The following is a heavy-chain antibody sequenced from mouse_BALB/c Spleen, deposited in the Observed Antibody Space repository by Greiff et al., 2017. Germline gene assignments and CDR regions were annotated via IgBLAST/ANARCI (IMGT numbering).Heavy chain of an antibody. CDR3: ARDRGRFDF. CDR1: GFTFTDYY. V-gene: IGHV7-3*02. Sequence: EVMLVESGGGLVQPGGSLRLSCATSGFTFTDYYMSWVRQPPGKALEWLGFIRNKANGYTTEYSASVKGRFTISRDNSQSILYLQMNTLRAEDSATYYCARDRGRFDFWGQGTTLTVSS. CDR2: IRNKANGYTT. J-gene: IGHJ2*01.